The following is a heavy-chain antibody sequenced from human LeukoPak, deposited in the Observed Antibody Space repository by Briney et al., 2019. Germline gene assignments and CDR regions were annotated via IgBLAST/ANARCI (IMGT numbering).Heavy chain of an antibody. CDR3: ARDLTDHYYYYYMDV. Sequence: TSETLSLTCTVSGGSISSYYWSWIRQPAGKGLEWIGRIYTSGSTNYNPSLKSRVTMSVDTSKNQFSLKLSSVTAADTVVYYCARDLTDHYYYYYMDVWGKGTTVTVSS. J-gene: IGHJ6*03. V-gene: IGHV4-4*07. CDR1: GGSISSYY. CDR2: IYTSGST. D-gene: IGHD7-27*01.